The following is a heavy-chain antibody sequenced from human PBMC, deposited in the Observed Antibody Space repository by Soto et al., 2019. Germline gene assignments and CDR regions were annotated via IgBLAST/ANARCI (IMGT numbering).Heavy chain of an antibody. CDR2: IYYSGST. CDR3: AGFGVGDRDDK. CDR1: GGSVSSGSYY. D-gene: IGHD2-8*01. V-gene: IGHV4-61*01. J-gene: IGHJ4*02. Sequence: SETLSLTCTVSGGSVSSGSYYWSWIRQPPGKGLEWIGYIYYSGSTNYNPSLKSRVTISVDTSKNQSSLRLNSVTAADTAVYFCAGFGVGDRDDKWGQGTLVTVSS.